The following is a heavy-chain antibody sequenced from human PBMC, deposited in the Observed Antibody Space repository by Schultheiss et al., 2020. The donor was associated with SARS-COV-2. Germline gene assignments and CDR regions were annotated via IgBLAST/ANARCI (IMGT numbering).Heavy chain of an antibody. CDR1: GGSVSSGSYY. V-gene: IGHV4-61*01. D-gene: IGHD3-22*01. Sequence: SETLSLTCSVSGGSVSSGSYYWTWIRQPPGKGLEWIGFVYHSGSTNYNPSLKSRVTISVDTSKNQFSLKLSSVTAADTAVYYCARVRAPYYYDSSGPFDYWGQGTLVTVSS. CDR3: ARVRAPYYYDSSGPFDY. J-gene: IGHJ4*02. CDR2: VYHSGST.